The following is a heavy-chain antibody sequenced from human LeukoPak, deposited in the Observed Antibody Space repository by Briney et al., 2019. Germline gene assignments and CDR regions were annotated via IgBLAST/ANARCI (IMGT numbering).Heavy chain of an antibody. Sequence: SETLSLTCTVSGYSISSGYYWGWIRHPPGKGLEWIGSIYHSGSTYYNPSLKSRVTISVDTSKNQFSLKLSSVTAADTAVYYCARQYSSSWWVGVDYYMDVWGKGTTVTVSS. CDR3: ARQYSSSWWVGVDYYMDV. CDR1: GYSISSGYY. J-gene: IGHJ6*03. CDR2: IYHSGST. D-gene: IGHD6-13*01. V-gene: IGHV4-38-2*02.